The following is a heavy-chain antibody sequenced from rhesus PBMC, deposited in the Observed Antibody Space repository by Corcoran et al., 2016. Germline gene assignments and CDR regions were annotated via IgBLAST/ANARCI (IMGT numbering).Heavy chain of an antibody. CDR2: IGGSSGRT. Sequence: QVQLQESGPGLVKPSETLSLTCAVSGYSISSGYYWGWIRQPPGKGLEWIGYIGGSSGRTYNTPSLKSRGTISKDTSKNQFSLKLSSVTAADTAVYYCARHGKGYYGSGYDDAFDFWGQGLRVTVSS. D-gene: IGHD3-28*01. V-gene: IGHV4-99*01. CDR3: ARHGKGYYGSGYDDAFDF. J-gene: IGHJ3*01. CDR1: GYSISSGYY.